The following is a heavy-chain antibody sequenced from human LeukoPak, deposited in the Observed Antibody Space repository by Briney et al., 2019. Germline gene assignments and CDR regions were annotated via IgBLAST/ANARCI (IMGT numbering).Heavy chain of an antibody. CDR3: ARHAPYSSSWYPWY. CDR1: GGSISSSSYY. V-gene: IGHV4-39*01. J-gene: IGHJ4*02. CDR2: IYYSGST. D-gene: IGHD6-13*01. Sequence: DPSETLSLTCTVSGGSISSSSYYWGWIRQPPGKGLEWIGSIYYSGSTFYNPSLKSRVTISVDTSKNQFSLKLSSVTAADTAVYYCARHAPYSSSWYPWYWGQGTLVTVSS.